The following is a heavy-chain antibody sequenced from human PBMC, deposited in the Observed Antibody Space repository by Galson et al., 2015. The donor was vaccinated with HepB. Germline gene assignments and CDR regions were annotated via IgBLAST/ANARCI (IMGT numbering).Heavy chain of an antibody. CDR1: GYTFTSYG. Sequence: SVKVSCKASGYTFTSYGISWVRQAPGQGLEWMGWISAYNGNTNYAQKLQGRVTMTTDTSTSTAYMELRSLRSDDPAVYYCARDQDLNYDILTGYYTGGFDYWGQGTLVTVSS. J-gene: IGHJ4*02. V-gene: IGHV1-18*04. CDR2: ISAYNGNT. D-gene: IGHD3-9*01. CDR3: ARDQDLNYDILTGYYTGGFDY.